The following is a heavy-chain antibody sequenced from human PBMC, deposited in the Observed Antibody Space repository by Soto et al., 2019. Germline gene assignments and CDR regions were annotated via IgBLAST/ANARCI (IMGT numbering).Heavy chain of an antibody. V-gene: IGHV4-39*01. CDR3: ARPVTTSQGVPGLKWFDP. Sequence: QLQLQESGPGLVKPSETLSLTCNVSGGSISSGDYCCGWLRQPPGKGLEWIGSIYYSGRTYHSPSLKSRVTMSVDTSNHQFSLKLSSLTAADTAGYYCARPVTTSQGVPGLKWFDPWGQGSLVTVSS. D-gene: IGHD4-4*01. CDR2: IYYSGRT. J-gene: IGHJ5*02. CDR1: GGSISSGDYC.